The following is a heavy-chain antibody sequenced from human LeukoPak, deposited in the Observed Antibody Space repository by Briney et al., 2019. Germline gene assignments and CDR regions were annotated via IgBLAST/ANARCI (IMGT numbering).Heavy chain of an antibody. Sequence: GGSLRLSCAASGFTFSSYGMHWVRQAPGKGREWVAVIWYDGSNKYYADSVKGRFTISRDNSKNTLYLQMNSLRAEDTAVYYCAKVGAKRDGYSWVGAFDIWGQGTMVTVSS. CDR1: GFTFSSYG. CDR3: AKVGAKRDGYSWVGAFDI. D-gene: IGHD5-24*01. V-gene: IGHV3-33*06. J-gene: IGHJ3*02. CDR2: IWYDGSNK.